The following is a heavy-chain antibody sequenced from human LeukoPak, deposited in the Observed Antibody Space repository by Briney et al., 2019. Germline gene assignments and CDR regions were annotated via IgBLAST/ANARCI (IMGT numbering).Heavy chain of an antibody. CDR2: ISAYNGNT. J-gene: IGHJ6*02. V-gene: IGHV1-18*01. CDR3: ARADFGYCSSTSCYGPMDV. CDR1: GYTFTSYG. Sequence: ASVTVSCKASGYTFTSYGISWVRQAPGQGLEWVGWISAYNGNTNYAQKLQGRVTMTTDISTSTVYMELRSLRSDDTAVYYCARADFGYCSSTSCYGPMDVWGQGTTVTVSS. D-gene: IGHD2-2*01.